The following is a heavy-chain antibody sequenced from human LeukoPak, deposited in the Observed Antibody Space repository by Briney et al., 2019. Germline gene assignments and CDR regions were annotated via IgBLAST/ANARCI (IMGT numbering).Heavy chain of an antibody. CDR3: ASSLWDDSSGYFDY. CDR2: IYNTGTP. J-gene: IGHJ4*02. Sequence: PSQTLSLTCTVSDGSGSSYYWSWIRQPAGKGLEWIGRIYNTGTPNYNPSLKSRVTMSVDTSKKQVSLKVTSVTAADTAVYYCASSLWDDSSGYFDYWGQGAPVTVSS. D-gene: IGHD3-22*01. CDR1: DGSGSSYY. V-gene: IGHV4-4*07.